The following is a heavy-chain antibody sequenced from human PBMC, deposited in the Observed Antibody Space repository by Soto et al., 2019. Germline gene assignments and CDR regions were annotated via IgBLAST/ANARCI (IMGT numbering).Heavy chain of an antibody. CDR1: GFTFSDYY. CDR3: ARGGYDFWSGYYPGYFDY. D-gene: IGHD3-3*01. Sequence: GGSLRLTCSASGFTFSDYYMSWIRQAPGKGLEWVSYISSSSSYTNYADSVKGRFTISRDNAKNSLYLQMNSLRAEDTAVYYCARGGYDFWSGYYPGYFDYWGQGTLVTVSP. V-gene: IGHV3-11*06. J-gene: IGHJ4*02. CDR2: ISSSSSYT.